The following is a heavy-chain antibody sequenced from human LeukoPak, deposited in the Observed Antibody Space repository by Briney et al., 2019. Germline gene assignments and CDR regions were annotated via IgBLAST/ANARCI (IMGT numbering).Heavy chain of an antibody. Sequence: ASVKVSCKASGGTFSSYAISWVRQAPGQGLEWMGGIIPIFGTANYAQKFQGRVTITADESTSTAYMELSSLRSEDTAVYYCARRLRSPDHWFDPWGQGTLVTVSS. CDR2: IIPIFGTA. D-gene: IGHD4-17*01. J-gene: IGHJ5*02. V-gene: IGHV1-69*13. CDR3: ARRLRSPDHWFDP. CDR1: GGTFSSYA.